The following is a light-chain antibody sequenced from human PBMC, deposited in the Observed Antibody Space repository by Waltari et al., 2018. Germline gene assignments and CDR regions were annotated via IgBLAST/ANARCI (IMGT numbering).Light chain of an antibody. CDR1: QSVSSN. Sequence: ETGMTQSPDPLSVSAGERATLSCRASQSVSSNLAWYQHKPGQAPRLLIYGASIRATGIPARFRGSGSGTEFTLTISSLQSEDFAVYYCQQYNNWPLTFGGGTKVEIK. J-gene: IGKJ4*01. V-gene: IGKV3-15*01. CDR3: QQYNNWPLT. CDR2: GAS.